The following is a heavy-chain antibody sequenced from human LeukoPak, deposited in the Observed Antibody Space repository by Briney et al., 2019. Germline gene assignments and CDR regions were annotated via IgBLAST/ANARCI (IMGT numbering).Heavy chain of an antibody. Sequence: SETLSLTCTVSGGSISSSTYYWGWIRQPPGKGLEWIGSIYYSGSTYYNPSLKSRVTISVDTSKNQFSLKLSSVTAADTAVYYCATSGCNSPSCRSSDYWGQGTLVTVSS. CDR3: ATSGCNSPSCRSSDY. CDR2: IYYSGST. D-gene: IGHD2-2*01. J-gene: IGHJ4*02. CDR1: GGSISSSTYY. V-gene: IGHV4-39*01.